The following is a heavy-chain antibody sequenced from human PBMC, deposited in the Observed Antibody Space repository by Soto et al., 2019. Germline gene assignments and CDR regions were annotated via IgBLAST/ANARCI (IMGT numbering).Heavy chain of an antibody. J-gene: IGHJ4*02. Sequence: GASVKVSCKASGGTFSRYAINWVRQAPGQGLEWMGGIIPLFGTANYAQKFRGRVTITADHSTGTAYMELSSLRSEDTAVYYCARDGTLYDNTAYYYHYWGQGTLVTVSS. CDR2: IIPLFGTA. D-gene: IGHD3-22*01. CDR1: GGTFSRYA. CDR3: ARDGTLYDNTAYYYHY. V-gene: IGHV1-69*13.